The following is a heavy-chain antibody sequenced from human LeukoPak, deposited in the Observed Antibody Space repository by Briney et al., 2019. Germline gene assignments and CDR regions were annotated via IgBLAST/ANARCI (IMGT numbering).Heavy chain of an antibody. CDR2: INAGNHNT. J-gene: IGHJ4*02. D-gene: IGHD5-18*01. Sequence: ASVKVSCKATGYTFTSHAMHWVRQAPGQRPEWMGWINAGNHNTKYSQKFQGRVAITSDTSASTAYMELSSLRSEDTAVYYCAKNVRDTGTFDYWGQGTLVTVSS. V-gene: IGHV1-3*01. CDR3: AKNVRDTGTFDY. CDR1: GYTFTSHA.